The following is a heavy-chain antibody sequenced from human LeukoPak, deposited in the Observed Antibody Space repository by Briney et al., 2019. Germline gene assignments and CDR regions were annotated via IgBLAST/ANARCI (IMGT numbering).Heavy chain of an antibody. V-gene: IGHV3-30*02. CDR3: AKDQIIAARQAAVDY. CDR2: IRYDGSNK. J-gene: IGHJ4*02. D-gene: IGHD6-6*01. Sequence: GGSLRLSCAASGFTFSSYGMHWVRQAPGKGLEWVAFIRYDGSNKYYADSVKGRFTISRDNSKNTLYLQMNSLRAEDTAVYYCAKDQIIAARQAAVDYWGQGTLVTVSS. CDR1: GFTFSSYG.